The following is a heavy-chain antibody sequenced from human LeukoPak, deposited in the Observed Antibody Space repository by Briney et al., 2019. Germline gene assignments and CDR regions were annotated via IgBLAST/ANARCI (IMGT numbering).Heavy chain of an antibody. D-gene: IGHD5-12*01. Sequence: ASVKVSCKVSGYTLTELSMHWVRQAPGKGLEWMGGFDPEDGETIYAQKFQGRATMTEDTSTDTAYMELSSLRSEDTAVYYCATVLGTRIVATTHNWLDPWGQGTLVTVSS. J-gene: IGHJ5*02. CDR1: GYTLTELS. CDR3: ATVLGTRIVATTHNWLDP. V-gene: IGHV1-24*01. CDR2: FDPEDGET.